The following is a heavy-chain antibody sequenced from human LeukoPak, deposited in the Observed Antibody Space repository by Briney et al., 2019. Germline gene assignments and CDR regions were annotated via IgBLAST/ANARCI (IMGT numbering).Heavy chain of an antibody. CDR3: AREPTSGGYFDY. Sequence: GGSLRLSCAASGFTLSSNYMSWVRQAPGKGLEGVSVIYSGGSTYYADSVKGRFTISRDNSKNAQYLQMNSLRAEDTAVYYCAREPTSGGYFDYWGQGTLVTVSS. D-gene: IGHD1-26*01. J-gene: IGHJ4*02. CDR1: GFTLSSNY. V-gene: IGHV3-53*01. CDR2: IYSGGST.